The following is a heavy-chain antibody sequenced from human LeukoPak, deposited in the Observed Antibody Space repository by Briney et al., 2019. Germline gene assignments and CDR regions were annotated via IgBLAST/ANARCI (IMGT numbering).Heavy chain of an antibody. V-gene: IGHV3-33*01. CDR1: GFTLNNYV. J-gene: IGHJ4*02. Sequence: GGSLRLSCAASGFTLNNYVMHWVRQAPGKGLEWVAVIWYDGNNKYYVDSVKGRFTISRDNSKNTLYLQMNSLRAEDTAVYYCARESSLTGAYFDCWGQGTLVTVSS. D-gene: IGHD3-10*01. CDR2: IWYDGNNK. CDR3: ARESSLTGAYFDC.